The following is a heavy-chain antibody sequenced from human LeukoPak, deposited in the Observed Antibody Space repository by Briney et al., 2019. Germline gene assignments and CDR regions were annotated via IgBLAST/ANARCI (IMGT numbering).Heavy chain of an antibody. D-gene: IGHD3-22*01. V-gene: IGHV3-23*01. J-gene: IGHJ4*02. CDR3: AKSPSSGYYFDY. Sequence: QAGGSLRLSCAASGFTFSSYAMSWVRQAPGKGLEWVSGISGSGGSTCYADSVKGRFTISRDNSKNTLYLQMNSLRAEDTAVYYCAKSPSSGYYFDYWGQGTLVTVSS. CDR2: ISGSGGST. CDR1: GFTFSSYA.